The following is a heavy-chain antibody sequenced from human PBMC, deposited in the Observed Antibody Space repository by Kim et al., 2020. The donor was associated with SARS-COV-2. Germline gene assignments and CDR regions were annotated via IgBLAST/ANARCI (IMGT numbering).Heavy chain of an antibody. J-gene: IGHJ4*02. V-gene: IGHV3-30*02. Sequence: VKGRFTISRDNSKNTLYLQMNSLRAEDTAVYYCAKDPLYYDFWSGYPLDYWGQGTLVTVSS. D-gene: IGHD3-3*01. CDR3: AKDPLYYDFWSGYPLDY.